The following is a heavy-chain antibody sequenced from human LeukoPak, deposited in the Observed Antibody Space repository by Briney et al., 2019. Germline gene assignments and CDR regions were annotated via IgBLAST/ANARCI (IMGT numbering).Heavy chain of an antibody. J-gene: IGHJ4*02. V-gene: IGHV1-2*02. Sequence: ASVRVSSTDSGYTFTDYFMNWGRRAPGQGFDWMVSINPNTVERKYAQKFQRTVTLSRHTSISTAHMELSSLRSEDTAVYYCATAGTSFDSWGQGTLVTVSS. CDR3: ATAGTSFDS. D-gene: IGHD6-13*01. CDR2: INPNTVER. CDR1: GYTFTDYF.